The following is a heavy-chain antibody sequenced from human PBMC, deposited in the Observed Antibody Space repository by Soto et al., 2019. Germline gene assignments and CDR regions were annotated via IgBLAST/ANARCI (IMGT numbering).Heavy chain of an antibody. CDR2: IYHSGAT. Sequence: SETLSLTSIVSGGSISNNNCWPWVRQPPGKGLEWIAEIYHSGATNDNPSLRRPVSLSVDKSTNQVALRLNSVTAADMGVHYCEGRLIEAPEWFDPLGPGTLVTVSS. CDR3: EGRLIEAPEWFDP. CDR1: GGSISNNNC. D-gene: IGHD6-13*01. V-gene: IGHV4-4*02. J-gene: IGHJ5*02.